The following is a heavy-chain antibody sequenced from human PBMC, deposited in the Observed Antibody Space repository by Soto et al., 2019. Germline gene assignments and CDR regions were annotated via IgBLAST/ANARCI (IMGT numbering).Heavy chain of an antibody. CDR1: GFTFSSNG. D-gene: IGHD2-15*01. CDR3: TKGCSSSSNCYIIDY. J-gene: IGHJ4*02. CDR2: MSNDGSHT. V-gene: IGHV3-30*18. Sequence: ESGGGVVQPGRSLRLSCAASGFTFSSNGVHWVRQAPGKGLEWVAVMSNDGSHTSYADSAKGRFTISRDNSKNTLYLQMNSLRAEDSGIYYCTKGCSSSSNCYIIDYWGQGALVTVSS.